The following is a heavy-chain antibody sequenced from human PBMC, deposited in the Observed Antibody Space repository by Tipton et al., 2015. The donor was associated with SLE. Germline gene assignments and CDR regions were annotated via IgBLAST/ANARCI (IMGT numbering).Heavy chain of an antibody. Sequence: SLRLSCTASGFTVSSNYMSWVRQAPGKGLEWVSVIYSGGSTYYADSVKGRFTISRDNSKNTLYLQMNSLRAEDTAVYYCAREGDYGGSSGCFDPWGQGPLVPVSS. V-gene: IGHV3-66*01. CDR2: IYSGGST. CDR1: GFTVSSNY. CDR3: AREGDYGGSSGCFDP. J-gene: IGHJ5*02. D-gene: IGHD4-23*01.